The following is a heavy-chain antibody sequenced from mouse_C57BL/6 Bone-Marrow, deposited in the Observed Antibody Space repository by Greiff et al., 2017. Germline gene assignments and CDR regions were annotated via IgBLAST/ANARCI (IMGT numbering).Heavy chain of an antibody. V-gene: IGHV1-15*01. J-gene: IGHJ3*01. CDR3: TRCYDCGGSRFAY. Sequence: VQLQQSGAELVRPGASVTLSCKASGYTFTDYEMHWVKQTPVHGLEWIGAIDPETGGAAYNQKFKGKAILTADKSSSTAYIELRSLTSVNSAVSYGTRCYDCGGSRFAYWGQGTLVTVSA. D-gene: IGHD2-4*01. CDR1: GYTFTDYE. CDR2: IDPETGGA.